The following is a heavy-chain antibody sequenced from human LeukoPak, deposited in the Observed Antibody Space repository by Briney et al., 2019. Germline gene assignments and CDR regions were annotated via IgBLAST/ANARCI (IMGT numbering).Heavy chain of an antibody. CDR1: GLTFSLYG. J-gene: IGHJ4*02. D-gene: IGHD3-9*01. V-gene: IGHV3-30*18. CDR2: LSYGGSDK. Sequence: GGSLRLSCEVSGLTFSLYGMHWVRQAPGKGLEWVAVLSYGGSDKYYADSVKGRFTISRDNSQNTLYLQMNSLRVEDTAGYYCAKGGDDILPPFDYWGQGTLVTVSS. CDR3: AKGGDDILPPFDY.